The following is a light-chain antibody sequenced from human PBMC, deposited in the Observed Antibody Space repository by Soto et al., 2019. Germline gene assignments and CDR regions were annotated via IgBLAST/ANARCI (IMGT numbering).Light chain of an antibody. V-gene: IGKV3-15*01. J-gene: IGKJ5*01. CDR1: QGVTTN. CDR3: QQYNNWPFS. CDR2: DVS. Sequence: EIIMTQSPGTLSVSPGERATLSCRAAQGVTTNFAWYQQKSAQSPRLLIYDVSNRATGVPARFSGSGSETDFTLTISGLRSEDSAVYFCQQYNNWPFSFGQGTRLEIK.